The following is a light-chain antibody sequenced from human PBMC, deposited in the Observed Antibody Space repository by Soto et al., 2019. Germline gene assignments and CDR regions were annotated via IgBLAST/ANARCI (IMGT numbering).Light chain of an antibody. CDR3: QQYSNWPLT. Sequence: EIVLTQSPATLSLSPGERGTLSCRASESVTDYLAWYQQKPGQAPRLLIFGASTRAAGIPARFSGSGSGTEFTLTISSLQSEDFAVYYCQQYSNWPLTFGGGTKVDIK. J-gene: IGKJ4*01. V-gene: IGKV3-15*01. CDR2: GAS. CDR1: ESVTDY.